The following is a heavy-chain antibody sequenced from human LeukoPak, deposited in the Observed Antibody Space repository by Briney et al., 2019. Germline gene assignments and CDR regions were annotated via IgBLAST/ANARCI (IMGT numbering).Heavy chain of an antibody. V-gene: IGHV1-46*01. J-gene: IGHJ4*02. CDR2: IYPSFGRA. CDR1: GYTFTSCY. CDR3: AREFHGGYFDY. Sequence: EASVKVSCKAAGYTFTSCYLHWVRQAPGQGLEWMGIIYPSFGRADYAERFQGRVTMTWDTSTSTVYLELRSLRSEDTAMYYCAREFHGGYFDYWGQGTLVTVSS. D-gene: IGHD3-16*01.